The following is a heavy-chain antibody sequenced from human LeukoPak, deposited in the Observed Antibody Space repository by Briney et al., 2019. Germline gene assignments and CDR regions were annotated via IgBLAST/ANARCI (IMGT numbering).Heavy chain of an antibody. D-gene: IGHD4-23*01. CDR2: IYYSGST. CDR1: GGSISSYY. V-gene: IGHV4-59*08. J-gene: IGHJ4*02. CDR3: AREEGGRTVAKAGVDY. Sequence: SETLSLTCTVSGGSISSYYWSWIRQPPGKGLEWIGYIYYSGSTNYNPSLKSRVTISVDTSKNQFSLKLSSVTAADTAVYYCAREEGGRTVAKAGVDYWGQGILVTVSS.